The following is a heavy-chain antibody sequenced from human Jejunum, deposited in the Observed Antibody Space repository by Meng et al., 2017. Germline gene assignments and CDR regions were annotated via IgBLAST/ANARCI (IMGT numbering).Heavy chain of an antibody. V-gene: IGHV4-59*01. Sequence: SETLSLTCSVSGGYTGSYYWSWIRQPPGKTLEWIGCMYYTGGSKYNPSLQSRVSMSIDTSKNQFSLNLTSVTAADTAIYYCARLRNGNNYELDYWGQGIRV. CDR3: ARLRNGNNYELDY. CDR1: GGYTGSYY. CDR2: MYYTGGS. D-gene: IGHD5-24*01. J-gene: IGHJ4*02.